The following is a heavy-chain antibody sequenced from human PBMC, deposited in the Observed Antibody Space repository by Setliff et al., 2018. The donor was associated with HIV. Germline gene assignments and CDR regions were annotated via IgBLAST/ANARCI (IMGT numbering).Heavy chain of an antibody. CDR2: INPNSGGT. V-gene: IGHV1-2*06. Sequence: ASVKVSCKASGYTFTGYDMHWVRQAPGQGLEWMGRINPNSGGTNYAQKFQGRVTMTRDTSISTAYMELSRLRSDDTAVYYCARDWVAGTSGYYYYMDVWGNGTTVTVSS. J-gene: IGHJ6*03. CDR3: ARDWVAGTSGYYYYMDV. D-gene: IGHD6-19*01. CDR1: GYTFTGYD.